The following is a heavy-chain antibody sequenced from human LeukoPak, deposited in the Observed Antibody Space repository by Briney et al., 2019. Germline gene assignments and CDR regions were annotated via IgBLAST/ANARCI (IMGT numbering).Heavy chain of an antibody. CDR3: ARESETSGWYDY. Sequence: GGSLRLSCAAPGFIFDNYAIHWVRQAPGKGLEWVSLISGDGGSTFYADSVKGRFTISRDNTRKSLSLQMSSLRSEDTALYYCARESETSGWYDYWGQGTLVTVSS. CDR2: ISGDGGST. D-gene: IGHD6-19*01. J-gene: IGHJ4*02. V-gene: IGHV3-43*02. CDR1: GFIFDNYA.